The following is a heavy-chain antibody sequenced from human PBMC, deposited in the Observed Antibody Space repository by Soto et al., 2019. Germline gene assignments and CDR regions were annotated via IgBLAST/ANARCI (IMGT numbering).Heavy chain of an antibody. CDR2: IWYDGSNK. J-gene: IGHJ6*02. CDR1: GFTFSSYG. Sequence: GGSLRLSCAASGFTFSSYGMHWVRQAPGKGLEWVAVIWYDGSNKYYADSVKGRFTISRDNSKNTLYLQMNSLRAEDTAVYYCAREQSRDRPTMVRGVIPYYGMDVWGQGTTVTVSS. V-gene: IGHV3-33*01. D-gene: IGHD3-10*01. CDR3: AREQSRDRPTMVRGVIPYYGMDV.